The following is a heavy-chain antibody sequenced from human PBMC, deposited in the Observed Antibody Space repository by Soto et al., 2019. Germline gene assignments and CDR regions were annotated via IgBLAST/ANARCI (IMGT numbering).Heavy chain of an antibody. D-gene: IGHD6-13*01. V-gene: IGHV2-70*11. Sequence: SGPTLVNPTQTLTLTCTFSGFSRSTSGMCVSWIRQPPGKALEWLARIDWDDDKYYSTSLKTRLTISKDTSKNQVVLTMTNMDPVDTATYYCARITSSSWSGSDAFDIWGQGTMVTVSS. CDR3: ARITSSSWSGSDAFDI. CDR1: GFSRSTSGMC. J-gene: IGHJ3*02. CDR2: IDWDDDK.